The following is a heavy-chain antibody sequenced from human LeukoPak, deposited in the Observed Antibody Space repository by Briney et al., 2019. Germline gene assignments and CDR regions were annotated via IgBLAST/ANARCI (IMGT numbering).Heavy chain of an antibody. D-gene: IGHD6-13*01. V-gene: IGHV3-21*01. CDR3: ERDGPAAAGLPGSFDP. Sequence: GGSLRLSCAASGFTFSSYSMNWVRQAPGKGLEWVSSISSSSSYIYYADSVKGRFTISRDNAKNSLYLQMNSLRAEDTAVYYCERDGPAAAGLPGSFDPWGQGTLVTVSS. CDR1: GFTFSSYS. J-gene: IGHJ5*02. CDR2: ISSSSSYI.